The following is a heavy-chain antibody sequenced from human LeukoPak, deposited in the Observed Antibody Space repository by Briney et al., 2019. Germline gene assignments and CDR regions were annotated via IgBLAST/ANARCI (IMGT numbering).Heavy chain of an antibody. Sequence: ASVKVSCKASGYTFTGYYMHWVRQAPGQGLEWMGWINPNSGGTNYAQKFQGRVTMTRDTSISTAYMEPSRLRSDDTAVYYCARSPGFGVVIPGIRDAFDIWGQGTMVTVSS. D-gene: IGHD3-3*01. CDR3: ARSPGFGVVIPGIRDAFDI. V-gene: IGHV1-2*02. J-gene: IGHJ3*02. CDR2: INPNSGGT. CDR1: GYTFTGYY.